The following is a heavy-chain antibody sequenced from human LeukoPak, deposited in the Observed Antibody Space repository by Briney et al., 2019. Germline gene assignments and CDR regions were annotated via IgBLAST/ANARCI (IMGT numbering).Heavy chain of an antibody. CDR3: ARHLGYSYGVLSY. V-gene: IGHV4-38-2*02. J-gene: IGHJ4*02. CDR2: IYHSGST. Sequence: SETLSLTCTVSGYSISSGYYWGWIRQPPGKGLEWIGSIYHSGSTYYNPSLKSRVTISVDTSKNQFSLKLSSVTAADTAVYYCARHLGYSYGVLSYWGQGTLVTVSS. D-gene: IGHD5-18*01. CDR1: GYSISSGYY.